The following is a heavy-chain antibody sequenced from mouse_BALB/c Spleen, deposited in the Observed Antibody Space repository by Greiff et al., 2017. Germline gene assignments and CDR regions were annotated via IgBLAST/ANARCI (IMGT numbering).Heavy chain of an antibody. D-gene: IGHD1-1*01. Sequence: VHVKQSGAELVRSGASVKLSCTASGFNIKDYYMHWVKQRPEQGLEWIGWIDPENGDTEYAPKFQGKATITADTSSNTAYLQLSSLTSEDTAVYYCVPDYYGSSSDYWGQGTTLTVSS. CDR3: VPDYYGSSSDY. CDR2: IDPENGDT. J-gene: IGHJ2*01. CDR1: GFNIKDYY. V-gene: IGHV14-4*02.